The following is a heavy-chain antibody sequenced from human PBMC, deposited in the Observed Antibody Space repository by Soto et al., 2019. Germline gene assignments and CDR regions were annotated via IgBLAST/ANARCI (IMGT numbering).Heavy chain of an antibody. Sequence: ETLSLTCTVSGGSISSGYYYWSWIRQAPGKGLEWVASIKFDGSAKYYVDSVKGRFTISRDDAKDSLFLYMNSLRAEDTAVYYCARLLGDVTTLDYWGQGTLVTVSS. D-gene: IGHD3-10*01. CDR3: ARLLGDVTTLDY. V-gene: IGHV3-7*01. CDR2: IKFDGSAK. CDR1: GGSISSGYYY. J-gene: IGHJ4*02.